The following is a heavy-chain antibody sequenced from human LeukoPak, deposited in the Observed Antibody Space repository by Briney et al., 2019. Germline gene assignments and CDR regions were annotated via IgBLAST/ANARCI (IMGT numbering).Heavy chain of an antibody. CDR2: INPNSGGT. V-gene: IGHV1-2*06. J-gene: IGHJ4*02. Sequence: ASVTVSCKASGYTFTGYYMHWVRQAPGQGLEWMGRINPNSGGTNYAQKFQGRVTMTRDTSISTAYMELSRLRSDDTAVYYCARRPIAVAGTVFDYWGQGTLVTVSS. CDR3: ARRPIAVAGTVFDY. D-gene: IGHD6-19*01. CDR1: GYTFTGYY.